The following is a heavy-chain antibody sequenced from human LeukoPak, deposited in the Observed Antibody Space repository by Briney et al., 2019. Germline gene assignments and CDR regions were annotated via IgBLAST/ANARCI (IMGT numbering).Heavy chain of an antibody. V-gene: IGHV4-61*09. CDR2: IYTSGST. CDR1: GGSISSGSYY. J-gene: IGHJ1*01. Sequence: SQPLSLTCTVSGGSISSGSYYWSWIRQPAGKGLEWIGHIYTSGSTKYNPSLKSRVTISADTSKNQFSLKLSSVTAADTAVYYCARDFVIAATTEYFQYWGQGTLATVSS. D-gene: IGHD6-13*01. CDR3: ARDFVIAATTEYFQY.